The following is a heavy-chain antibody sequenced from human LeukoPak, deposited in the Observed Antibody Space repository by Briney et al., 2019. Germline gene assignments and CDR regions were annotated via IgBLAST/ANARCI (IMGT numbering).Heavy chain of an antibody. D-gene: IGHD3-10*01. V-gene: IGHV3-23*01. CDR3: ARKGRTGSYFFRDYYYYYMDV. Sequence: PGGSLRLSCAASGFTFSSYGMSWVRQAPGKGLEGVSAISGSGGSTYYADSVKGRFTISRDNTKTTLYLQMNSLRAEDTAVYYCARKGRTGSYFFRDYYYYYMDVWGKGTTVTISS. J-gene: IGHJ6*03. CDR2: ISGSGGST. CDR1: GFTFSSYG.